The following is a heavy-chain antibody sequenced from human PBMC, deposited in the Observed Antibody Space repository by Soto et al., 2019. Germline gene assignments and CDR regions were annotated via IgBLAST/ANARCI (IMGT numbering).Heavy chain of an antibody. CDR2: ISRDGITT. V-gene: IGHV3-30*03. CDR1: RFSFGSFG. J-gene: IGHJ4*02. Sequence: QIQLVESGGGVVQPGGSLRLSCGASRFSFGSFGVHWVRQAPGKGLEWLAFISRDGITTFYGDSVKGRFTLSRDNSRNTAYLQMTARSDDDTALYYCARGNLSFDFDYGGQGTLVIVSS. CDR3: ARGNLSFDFDY.